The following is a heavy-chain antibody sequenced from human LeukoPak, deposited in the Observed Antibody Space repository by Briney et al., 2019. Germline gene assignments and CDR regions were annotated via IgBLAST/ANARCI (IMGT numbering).Heavy chain of an antibody. Sequence: GGSLRLSCAGSGFTFSNYAMHWVRQAPGRGLEHVAAIRSNGDSTFYADSVKGRFTISRDNAKNSLYLQMNSLRAEDTAVYYCAELGITMIGGVWGKGTTVTISS. D-gene: IGHD3-10*02. CDR1: GFTFSNYA. CDR2: IRSNGDST. CDR3: AELGITMIGGV. V-gene: IGHV3-64*04. J-gene: IGHJ6*04.